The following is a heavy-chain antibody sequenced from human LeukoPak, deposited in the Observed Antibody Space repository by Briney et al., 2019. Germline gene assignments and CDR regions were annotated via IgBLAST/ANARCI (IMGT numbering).Heavy chain of an antibody. CDR1: GGSISSSTYY. CDR2: IYYSGNT. V-gene: IGHV4-39*07. J-gene: IGHJ4*02. D-gene: IGHD6-13*01. CDR3: ARDLQQLVQVLFDY. Sequence: PSETLSLTCTVSGGSISSSTYYWGWIRQPPGKGLEWIGSIYYSGNTYYNPPLKSRITISVDTSKNQFSLKLSSVTAADTAVYYCARDLQQLVQVLFDYWGQGTLVTVSS.